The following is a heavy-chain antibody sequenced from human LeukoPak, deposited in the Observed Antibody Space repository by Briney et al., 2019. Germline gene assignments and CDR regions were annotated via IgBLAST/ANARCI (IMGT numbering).Heavy chain of an antibody. Sequence: PGTSLRLSCVDSGFRFRNFGMHRVRQAPGKGLEWVAVISHDGTNTYHADSVRGRFTISRDNSKNTLYLQMNSLRPEDTAVYYCAKDPGAVVVQAYYLDHWGQGTLVTVSS. CDR1: GFRFRNFG. V-gene: IGHV3-30*18. J-gene: IGHJ4*02. CDR2: ISHDGTNT. D-gene: IGHD2-21*01. CDR3: AKDPGAVVVQAYYLDH.